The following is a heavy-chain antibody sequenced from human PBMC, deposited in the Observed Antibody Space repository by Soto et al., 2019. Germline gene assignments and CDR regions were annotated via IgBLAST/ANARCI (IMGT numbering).Heavy chain of an antibody. V-gene: IGHV3-23*01. Sequence: GGSLRLSCAASGFIFKTYAMSWVRQAPGKGLEWVSSITSSGGTTYYADSVKGRFTISRDNSKNNLYLQMNSLRAEDTAVYYCATPRDGVVDYXDYWGQGSLVTVS. D-gene: IGHD3-3*01. J-gene: IGHJ4*02. CDR2: ITSSGGTT. CDR3: ATPRDGVVDYXDY. CDR1: GFIFKTYA.